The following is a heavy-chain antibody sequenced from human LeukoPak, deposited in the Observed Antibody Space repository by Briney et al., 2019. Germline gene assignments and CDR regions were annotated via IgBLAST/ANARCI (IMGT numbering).Heavy chain of an antibody. D-gene: IGHD2-8*01. J-gene: IGHJ4*02. V-gene: IGHV3-15*01. CDR1: GFSFNNAW. CDR2: IKSKTDGGTT. CDR3: TTAMLEGKSNYFDY. Sequence: GGSLRLFCAASGFSFNNAWLSWVRQAPGKGLEWVGRIKSKTDGGTTDYAAPVKRRFTISRDDSKNTLYLQMNSLKTEDTAVYYCTTAMLEGKSNYFDYWGQGTLDTVSS.